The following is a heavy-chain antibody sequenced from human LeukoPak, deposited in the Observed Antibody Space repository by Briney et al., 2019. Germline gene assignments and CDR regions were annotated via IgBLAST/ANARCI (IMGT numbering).Heavy chain of an antibody. J-gene: IGHJ6*02. Sequence: GGSLRLSCAASGFTFSDYYMSWIRQAPGKGLEWVSYVSSSGSTIYYADSVKGRFTISRDNAKNSLYLQMNSLRAEDTAVYYCASGEVDYYYYGMDVWGQGTTVTVSS. D-gene: IGHD2-21*01. CDR1: GFTFSDYY. CDR3: ASGEVDYYYYGMDV. CDR2: VSSSGSTI. V-gene: IGHV3-11*01.